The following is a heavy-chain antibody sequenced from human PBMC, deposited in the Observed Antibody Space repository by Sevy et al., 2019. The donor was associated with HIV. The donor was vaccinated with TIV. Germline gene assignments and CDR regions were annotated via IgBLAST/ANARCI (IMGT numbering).Heavy chain of an antibody. CDR2: LSGSGGST. CDR1: GFTFSSYA. CDR3: AKDGAWFAEHKYRDV. J-gene: IGHJ6*03. V-gene: IGHV3-23*01. D-gene: IGHD3-10*01. Sequence: GGSLRLSCAASGFTFSSYAMSWVRQAPGKGLEWVSALSGSGGSTHYADSVKGRFTISRDNSKNTLYLQMNSLRAEDTAVYYCAKDGAWFAEHKYRDVWGKGTTVTVSS.